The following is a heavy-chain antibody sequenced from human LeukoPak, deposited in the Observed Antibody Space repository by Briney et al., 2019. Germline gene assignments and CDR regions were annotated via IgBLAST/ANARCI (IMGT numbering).Heavy chain of an antibody. Sequence: PSGTLSLTCAVSGGPISSSNWWSWVRQPPGKGLEWIGEIIDTGSTKYNSSLKSRVTISVDTSKNEFSLHLTSVTAADTAIYYCARGLASGYPPIPFDYWGQGTLVTVSS. CDR1: GGPISSSNW. CDR2: IIDTGST. J-gene: IGHJ4*02. D-gene: IGHD3-22*01. CDR3: ARGLASGYPPIPFDY. V-gene: IGHV4-4*02.